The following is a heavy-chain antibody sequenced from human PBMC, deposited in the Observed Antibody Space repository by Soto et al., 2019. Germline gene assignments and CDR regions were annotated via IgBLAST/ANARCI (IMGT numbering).Heavy chain of an antibody. CDR1: GYTFTSYG. CDR3: ASRYCTNGVCHEP. CDR2: ISAYNGNT. V-gene: IGHV1-18*01. J-gene: IGHJ4*02. D-gene: IGHD2-8*01. Sequence: ASVKVSCKASGYTFTSYGISWVRQAPGQGLEWMGWISAYNGNTNYAQKLQGRVTMTTDTSTSTAYMELRSLRSDDTAVHYCASRYCTNGVCHEPWGQGTLVTVSS.